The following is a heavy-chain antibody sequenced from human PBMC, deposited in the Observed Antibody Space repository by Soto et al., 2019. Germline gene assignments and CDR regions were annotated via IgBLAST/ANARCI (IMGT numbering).Heavy chain of an antibody. D-gene: IGHD3-22*01. Sequence: SVKVSCKASGGTFSSYAISWVRRAPGQGLEWMGGIIPIFGTANYAQKFQGRVTITADESTSTAYMELSSLRSEDKAVYYCARDLGALGLDYYDSSGYYDYWGQGTLVTVSS. V-gene: IGHV1-69*13. CDR2: IIPIFGTA. J-gene: IGHJ4*02. CDR1: GGTFSSYA. CDR3: ARDLGALGLDYYDSSGYYDY.